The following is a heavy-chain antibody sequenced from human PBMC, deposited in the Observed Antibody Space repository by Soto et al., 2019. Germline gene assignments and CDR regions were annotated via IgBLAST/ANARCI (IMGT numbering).Heavy chain of an antibody. CDR1: GFTFSDYA. D-gene: IGHD2-2*02. CDR2: ISAGGST. CDR3: ANVPIWCSSTSCYTEGFDY. J-gene: IGHJ4*02. Sequence: EVQLLDSVGGLVQPGGSLRLSCTASGFTFSDYAMSWVHQPPGKGLEWVSVISAGGSTYYADSVKGRFTVSRANSKNTLYLQMNSLRAEDTAVYYCANVPIWCSSTSCYTEGFDYWGQGTLVTVSS. V-gene: IGHV3-23*01.